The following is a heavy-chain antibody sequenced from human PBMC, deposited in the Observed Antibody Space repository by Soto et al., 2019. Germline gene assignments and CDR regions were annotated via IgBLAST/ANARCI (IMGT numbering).Heavy chain of an antibody. V-gene: IGHV3-21*05. J-gene: IGHJ3*02. CDR1: GFTFSSYS. CDR2: ISSSSSYI. D-gene: IGHD5-18*01. Sequence: PGGSLRLSCAASGFTFSSYSMNWVRQAPGKGLEWVSYISSSSSYIYYADSVKGRFTISRDNAKNSLYLQMNSLRAEDTAVYYCARVYSYGYSSAAFDIWGQGTMVTVSS. CDR3: ARVYSYGYSSAAFDI.